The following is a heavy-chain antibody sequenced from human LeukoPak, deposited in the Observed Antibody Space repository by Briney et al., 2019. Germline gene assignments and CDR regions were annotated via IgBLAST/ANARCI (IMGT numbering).Heavy chain of an antibody. CDR1: GFTFSSYS. V-gene: IGHV3-21*01. CDR2: ISSSNSYI. J-gene: IGHJ4*02. D-gene: IGHD3-3*01. CDR3: ARDPSPPTGYDFWSGYRYFDY. Sequence: GGYLRLSCAASGFTFSSYSMNWVRQAPGKGLEWVSSISSSNSYIYYADSVKGRFTISRDNAKNSLYLQMNSLRAEDTAVHYCARDPSPPTGYDFWSGYRYFDYWGQGTLVTVSS.